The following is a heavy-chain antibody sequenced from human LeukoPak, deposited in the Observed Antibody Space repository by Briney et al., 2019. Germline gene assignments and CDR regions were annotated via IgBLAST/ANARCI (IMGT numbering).Heavy chain of an antibody. Sequence: GASVKVSCKASGGTFSSYTISWVRQAPGQGLEWMGRIIPILGIAHYAQKFQGRVTITPDTSTSTAYMELSSLRSEDTAVYYCASPIYERINYYYYYMDVWGKGTTVTVSS. V-gene: IGHV1-69*02. D-gene: IGHD5/OR15-5a*01. CDR3: ASPIYERINYYYYYMDV. CDR1: GGTFSSYT. CDR2: IIPILGIA. J-gene: IGHJ6*03.